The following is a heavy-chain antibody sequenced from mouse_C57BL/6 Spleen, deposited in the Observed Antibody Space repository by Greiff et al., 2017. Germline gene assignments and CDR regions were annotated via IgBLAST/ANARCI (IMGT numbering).Heavy chain of an antibody. D-gene: IGHD2-5*01. Sequence: QVHVKQPGAELVKPGASVKMSCKASGYTFTSYWITWVKQRPGQGLEWIGDIYPGSGSTNYNEKFKSKATLTVDTSSSTAYMQLSSLTSEDSAVYYCATSNYDYAMDYWGQGTSVTVSS. J-gene: IGHJ4*01. CDR1: GYTFTSYW. V-gene: IGHV1-55*01. CDR2: IYPGSGST. CDR3: ATSNYDYAMDY.